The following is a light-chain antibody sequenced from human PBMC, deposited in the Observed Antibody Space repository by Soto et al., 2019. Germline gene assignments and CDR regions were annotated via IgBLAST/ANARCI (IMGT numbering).Light chain of an antibody. CDR2: GAS. J-gene: IGKJ5*01. CDR3: QLYGISPH. CDR1: QSVSNNY. V-gene: IGKV3-20*01. Sequence: EIVLTQSPGTLSLSPGERATLSCMASQSVSNNYLAWYQQKPGQAPRLLIHGASNRATGIPDRFSGSGSGTDFTLTISRLEPEDFAVYYCQLYGISPHFGQGTRLEIK.